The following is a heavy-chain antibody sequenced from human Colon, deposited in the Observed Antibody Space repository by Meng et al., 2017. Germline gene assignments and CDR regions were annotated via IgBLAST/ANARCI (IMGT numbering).Heavy chain of an antibody. V-gene: IGHV3-7*01. D-gene: IGHD3-10*01. J-gene: IGHJ3*02. CDR3: ARSPTMAREVIDDAFDI. Sequence: GESLKISCAASGFTFSCYWMSWVRQAPGEGLEWVANIKPDGSEKNYVDSVKGRFTISRDDAKNSQYLQMNSLRAEDTAVYYCARSPTMAREVIDDAFDIWGQGTMVT. CDR1: GFTFSCYW. CDR2: IKPDGSEK.